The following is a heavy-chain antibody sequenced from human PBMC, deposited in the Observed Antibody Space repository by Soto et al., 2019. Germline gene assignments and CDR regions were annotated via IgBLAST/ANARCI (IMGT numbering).Heavy chain of an antibody. V-gene: IGHV1-3*01. D-gene: IGHD4-17*01. J-gene: IGHJ5*02. CDR3: ARGDTDYGDYWFDP. CDR1: GYTFTSYA. Sequence: QVQLVQSGAEVKKPGASVKVSCKASGYTFTSYAMHWVRQAPGQRLEWMGWINAGNGNTKYSQKFQGRVTITRDTSASTADMELSSLRSEDTAVYYCARGDTDYGDYWFDPWGQGTLVTVSS. CDR2: INAGNGNT.